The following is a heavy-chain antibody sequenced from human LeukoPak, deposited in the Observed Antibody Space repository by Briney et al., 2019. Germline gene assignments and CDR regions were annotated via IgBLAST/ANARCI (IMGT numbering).Heavy chain of an antibody. V-gene: IGHV3-7*01. J-gene: IGHJ6*02. Sequence: GGSLRLSCAASGFTLSIYWMSWVREAPGKGREWVANIKQDGSEKYYVDSEKGRFTISRDNAKNSLYLQMNSLRAEDTAVYYCARDNSNPRDYYSYGMDVWGQGTTVTVSS. CDR2: IKQDGSEK. CDR3: ARDNSNPRDYYSYGMDV. D-gene: IGHD4-11*01. CDR1: GFTLSIYW.